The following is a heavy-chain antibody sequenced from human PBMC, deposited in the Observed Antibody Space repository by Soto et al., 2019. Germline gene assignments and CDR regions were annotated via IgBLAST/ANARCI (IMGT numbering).Heavy chain of an antibody. CDR3: ARGGVAGFDY. CDR2: IIPILGIA. V-gene: IGHV1-69*02. CDR1: GGTFSSYS. J-gene: IGHJ4*02. D-gene: IGHD6-19*01. Sequence: QVQLVQSGAEVKKPGSSVKVSCKASGGTFSSYSISWVRQAPGQGLEWMGRIIPILGIANYAQKFQGRVTITADKSTSTAYMELSSLRAEDTAVYHCARGGVAGFDYWSQGTLVTVSS.